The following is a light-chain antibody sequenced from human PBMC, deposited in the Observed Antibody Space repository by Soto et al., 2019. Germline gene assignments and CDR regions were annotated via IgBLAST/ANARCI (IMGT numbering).Light chain of an antibody. CDR1: SSDVGGYNS. J-gene: IGLJ3*02. Sequence: QSALTQPASVSGSPGQSITISCTGTSSDVGGYNSVSWYQQHPGKAPKLMIFEVSNRPSGVSSRFSGSTSANTASLTISGLQAEDEADYYCCSYAGTYTLWVFGGGTKLTVL. CDR2: EVS. CDR3: CSYAGTYTLWV. V-gene: IGLV2-14*01.